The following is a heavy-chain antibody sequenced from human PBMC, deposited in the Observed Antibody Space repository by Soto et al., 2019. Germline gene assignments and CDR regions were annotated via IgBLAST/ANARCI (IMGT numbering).Heavy chain of an antibody. CDR3: ARHPAVYSYGRTAGFDY. J-gene: IGHJ4*02. D-gene: IGHD5-18*01. CDR1: GYSFTSYW. V-gene: IGHV5-51*01. Sequence: GESLKISCKGSGYSFTSYWIGWVRQMPGKGLEWMGIIYPGDSDTRYSPSFQGQVTISADKSTSTAYLQWSSLKASDTAMYYCARHPAVYSYGRTAGFDYWGQGTLVTVSS. CDR2: IYPGDSDT.